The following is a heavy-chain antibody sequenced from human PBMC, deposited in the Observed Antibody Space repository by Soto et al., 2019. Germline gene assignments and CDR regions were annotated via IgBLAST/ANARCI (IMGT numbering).Heavy chain of an antibody. V-gene: IGHV3-7*01. CDR1: GFTFSGYW. CDR3: ARVLPYYFDY. Sequence: GSLRLSCAASGFTFSGYWMSWVRQAPGKGLEWVANIKQDGSEKYYVDSVKGRFTISRDNAKNSLYLQMNSLRAEDTAVYYCARVLPYYFDYWGQGTLVTVSS. J-gene: IGHJ4*02. CDR2: IKQDGSEK.